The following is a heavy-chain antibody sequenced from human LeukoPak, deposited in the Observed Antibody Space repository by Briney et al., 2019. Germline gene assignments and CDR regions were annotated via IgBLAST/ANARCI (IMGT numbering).Heavy chain of an antibody. Sequence: SETLSLTCTVSGGSISSYHWSWIRQPAGKGLEWIGRIYSSGNTNYSPSLKSRVTMSVDTSKNQFSLKLSSVTAADTALYYCARATSGTFYYFDSWGRGTLASVSS. CDR2: IYSSGNT. J-gene: IGHJ4*02. D-gene: IGHD3-10*01. V-gene: IGHV4-4*07. CDR3: ARATSGTFYYFDS. CDR1: GGSISSYH.